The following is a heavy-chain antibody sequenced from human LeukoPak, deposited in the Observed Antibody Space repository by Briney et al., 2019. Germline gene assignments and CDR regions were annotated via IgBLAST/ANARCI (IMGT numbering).Heavy chain of an antibody. CDR1: GFTFSSYG. Sequence: GRSLRLSCAASGFTFSSYGMHWVRQAPGKGLEWVAVISYDGSNKYYADSVKGRFTISRDNSKNTLYLQMNSLRAEDTAVYYCARNPSRDGYYFDYWGQGTLVTVSS. J-gene: IGHJ4*02. CDR2: ISYDGSNK. D-gene: IGHD3-10*01. CDR3: ARNPSRDGYYFDY. V-gene: IGHV3-30*03.